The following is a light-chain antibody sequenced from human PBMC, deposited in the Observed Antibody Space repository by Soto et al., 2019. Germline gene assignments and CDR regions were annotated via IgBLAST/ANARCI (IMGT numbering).Light chain of an antibody. CDR3: QHYDHWTLT. V-gene: IGKV3-15*01. J-gene: IGKJ4*01. CDR1: QSVRSN. Sequence: EIVMTQSPATLSVSPGERVTLSCRASQSVRSNLAWYQQIPGQAPRLLIYAASTRATGIPDRFSGSGSGTEFTLTISSLQSEDFAIYSCQHYDHWTLTFGGGTKVEIK. CDR2: AAS.